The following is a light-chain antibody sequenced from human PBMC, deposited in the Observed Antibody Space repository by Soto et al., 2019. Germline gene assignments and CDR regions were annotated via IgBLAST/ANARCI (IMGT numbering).Light chain of an antibody. CDR3: QQANSFPYT. CDR1: RSISSW. V-gene: IGKV1-12*01. CDR2: SAS. J-gene: IGKJ2*01. Sequence: DIQMTQSPSSVSASVGDRVTISCRASRSISSWLAWYQQKPGKAPKLLISSASSLQSGVPSRFIGGGSGSYFTLTISSLQPEDFATYYCQQANSFPYTFGQGTKVDIK.